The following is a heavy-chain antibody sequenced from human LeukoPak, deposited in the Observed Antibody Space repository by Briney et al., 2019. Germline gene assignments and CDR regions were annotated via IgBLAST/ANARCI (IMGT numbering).Heavy chain of an antibody. CDR2: ISSSGSTI. J-gene: IGHJ5*02. CDR1: GFTFSTYS. Sequence: GGSLRLSCAASGFTFSTYSMNWVRQAPGKGLEWVSYISSSGSTIYYADSVKGRFTISRDNAKNSLYLQMNSLRAEDTAVYYCARDDYYGSGAAPGFDPWGQGTLVTVSS. V-gene: IGHV3-48*04. CDR3: ARDDYYGSGAAPGFDP. D-gene: IGHD3-10*01.